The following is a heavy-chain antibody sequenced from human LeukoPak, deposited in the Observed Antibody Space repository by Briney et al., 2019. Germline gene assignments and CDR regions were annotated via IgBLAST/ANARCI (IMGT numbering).Heavy chain of an antibody. CDR2: IKQDGSEK. D-gene: IGHD6-13*01. CDR3: ARDPRGRSSSWYGDDAFDI. J-gene: IGHJ3*02. Sequence: GGSLRLSCAASGFTFSSYWMSWVRQAPGKGLEWVANIKQDGSEKYYVDSVKGRFTISRDNAKNSLYLQMNSLRAEDTAVYYCARDPRGRSSSWYGDDAFDIWGQGTMVTVSS. V-gene: IGHV3-7*01. CDR1: GFTFSSYW.